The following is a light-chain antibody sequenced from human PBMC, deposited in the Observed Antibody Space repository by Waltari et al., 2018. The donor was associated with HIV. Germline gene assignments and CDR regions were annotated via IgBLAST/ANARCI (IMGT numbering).Light chain of an antibody. CDR2: GNS. CDR1: SSNIGAGYD. CDR3: QSYDSSLSAYV. J-gene: IGLJ1*01. Sequence: QSVLTQPPSVSGAPRQRVTISCTGSSSNIGAGYDLPWYHQLPGTAPKLLIYGNSNRPSGVPDRFSGSKSGTSASLAITGLQAEDEADYYCQSYDSSLSAYVFGTGTKVTVL. V-gene: IGLV1-40*01.